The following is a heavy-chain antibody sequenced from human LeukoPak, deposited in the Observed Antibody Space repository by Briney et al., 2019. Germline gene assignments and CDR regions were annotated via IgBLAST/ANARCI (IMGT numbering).Heavy chain of an antibody. CDR1: GGSISTRTYY. CDR3: ARASYSYDISGWVPFDY. Sequence: PSETLSLTCTVSGGSISTRTYYWRWIRQPAGKGLEWIGRIYTSGSTTYNPSLKSRVTISGDTSENQFSLRLSSVTAADTAVYYCARASYSYDISGWVPFDYWGQGTLVTVSS. CDR2: IYTSGST. J-gene: IGHJ4*02. D-gene: IGHD3-22*01. V-gene: IGHV4-61*02.